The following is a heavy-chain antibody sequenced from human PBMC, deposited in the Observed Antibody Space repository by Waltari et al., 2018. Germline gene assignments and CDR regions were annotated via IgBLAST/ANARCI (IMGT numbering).Heavy chain of an antibody. CDR1: GFTFSNYW. CDR2: VQHDGTEK. V-gene: IGHV3-7*01. Sequence: EVQLVESGGGLVQQGGSLRLSCAASGFTFSNYWMNWLRQAPGKGLEWVANVQHDGTEKYYLDSVKGRFTISRDNAKSSLYLQMDSLRAEDTAIYYCARDGRGVNSQFNLFDLWGQGLQVTVSS. J-gene: IGHJ5*02. CDR3: ARDGRGVNSQFNLFDL. D-gene: IGHD2-8*01.